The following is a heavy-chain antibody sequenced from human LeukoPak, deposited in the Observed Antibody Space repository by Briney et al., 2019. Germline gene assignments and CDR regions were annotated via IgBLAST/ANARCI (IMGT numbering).Heavy chain of an antibody. CDR3: AHANIGYCSGGSCYKDAFDI. D-gene: IGHD2-15*01. CDR1: GGSISSGSYY. Sequence: SQTLSLTCTVSGGSISSGSYYWSWIRQPAGKGLEWIGRIYTSGSTNYNPSLKSRVTMSVDTSKNQFSLKLSSVTAADTAVYYCAHANIGYCSGGSCYKDAFDIWGQGTMVTVSS. J-gene: IGHJ3*02. V-gene: IGHV4-61*02. CDR2: IYTSGST.